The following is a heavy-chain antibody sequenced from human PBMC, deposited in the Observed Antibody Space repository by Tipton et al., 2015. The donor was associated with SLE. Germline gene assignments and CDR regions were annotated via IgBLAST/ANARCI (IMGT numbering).Heavy chain of an antibody. CDR2: INHSGST. D-gene: IGHD1-7*01. CDR3: ARYWGVELGWFDP. CDR1: GGSFSGYY. Sequence: TLSLTCAVYGGSFSGYYWSWIRQPPGKGLEWIGEINHSGSTNYNPSLKSRVTISVDTSKNQFSLKLSSVTAADTAVYHCARYWGVELGWFDPWGQGTLVTVSS. V-gene: IGHV4-34*01. J-gene: IGHJ5*02.